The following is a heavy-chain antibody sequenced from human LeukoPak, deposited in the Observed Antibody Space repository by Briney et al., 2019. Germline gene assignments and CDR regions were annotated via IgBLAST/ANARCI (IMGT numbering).Heavy chain of an antibody. CDR3: ARVVYYDSSGYYYPFDY. V-gene: IGHV1-18*01. CDR2: ISAYNGNT. Sequence: ASVKVSCKASGYTFTSYGISWVRQAPGQGLEWMGWISAYNGNTNYAQKLQGRVTMTTDTSTSTAYMELRSLRSDDTAVYYCARVVYYDSSGYYYPFDYWGQGTLVTVSS. CDR1: GYTFTSYG. D-gene: IGHD3-22*01. J-gene: IGHJ4*02.